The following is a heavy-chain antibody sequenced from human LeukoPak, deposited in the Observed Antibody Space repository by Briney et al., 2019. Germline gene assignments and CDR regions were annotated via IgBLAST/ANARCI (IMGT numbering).Heavy chain of an antibody. CDR1: GYTLTSYY. Sequence: AAVTVSRTSPGYTLTSYYIHWVRHAPAPGHGLVGGINPNSGGTNYAHKVQGRVTITMDRYISTTSLELSRVRSDDTAVYYCSRDRGGRGYSDGKNWFDPWGEGTLVTVSS. CDR3: SRDRGGRGYSDGKNWFDP. D-gene: IGHD5-18*01. V-gene: IGHV1-2*02. J-gene: IGHJ5*02. CDR2: INPNSGGT.